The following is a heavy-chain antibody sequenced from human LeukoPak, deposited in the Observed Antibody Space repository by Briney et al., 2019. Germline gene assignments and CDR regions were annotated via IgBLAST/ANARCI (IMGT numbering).Heavy chain of an antibody. Sequence: SETLSLTCAVYGGSFSGYYWSWIRQPPGKGLEWIGEINHSGSTNYNPSLKSRVTISVDTSKNQFSLKLSSVTAADTAVYYCAGGYPGVPYYFDYWGQGTLVTVSS. V-gene: IGHV4-34*01. CDR3: AGGYPGVPYYFDY. CDR1: GGSFSGYY. CDR2: INHSGST. J-gene: IGHJ4*02.